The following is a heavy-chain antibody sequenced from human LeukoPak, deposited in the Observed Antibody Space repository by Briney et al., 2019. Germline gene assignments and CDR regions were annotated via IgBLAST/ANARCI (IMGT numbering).Heavy chain of an antibody. V-gene: IGHV3-48*03. CDR1: GFTFRGYE. J-gene: IGHJ3*02. Sequence: GGSLRLSCAASGFTFRGYEMNWVRQAPGKGLEWVSYISSSGYTIYYADSVKGRFTISRDNAKNSLYLQMNSLRTEDTAVYYCARSRSIEGDGFDIWGQGTMVTVSS. D-gene: IGHD2-21*01. CDR2: ISSSGYTI. CDR3: ARSRSIEGDGFDI.